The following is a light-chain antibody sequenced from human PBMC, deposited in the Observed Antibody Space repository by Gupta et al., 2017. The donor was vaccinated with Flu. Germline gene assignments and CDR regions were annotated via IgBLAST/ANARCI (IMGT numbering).Light chain of an antibody. CDR3: QQYDNWPQT. J-gene: IGKJ1*01. V-gene: IGKV3-15*01. CDR1: LSVSSY. Sequence: EIVMTQSPATLSVSPGERATRSCRASLSVSSYLAWYQQKPGQAPRLLIYGASSRATGIPARFSGSGSGTEFTLTISSLQSDDFAGYYCQQYDNWPQTFGQGTKVEIK. CDR2: GAS.